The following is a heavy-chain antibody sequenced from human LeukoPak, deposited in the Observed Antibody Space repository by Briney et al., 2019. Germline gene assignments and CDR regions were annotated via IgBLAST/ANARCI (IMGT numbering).Heavy chain of an antibody. CDR2: INTDGSST. J-gene: IGHJ4*02. CDR3: ASLHDFWSPLGHGY. CDR1: GFTFSSYW. D-gene: IGHD3/OR15-3a*01. Sequence: SGGSLRLSCAASGFTFSSYWMHWVRQAPGKGLVWVSRINTDGSSTSYADSVKGRFTISRDNAKNSLYLQMNSLRAEDTAVYYCASLHDFWSPLGHGYWGQGTLVTVSS. V-gene: IGHV3-74*01.